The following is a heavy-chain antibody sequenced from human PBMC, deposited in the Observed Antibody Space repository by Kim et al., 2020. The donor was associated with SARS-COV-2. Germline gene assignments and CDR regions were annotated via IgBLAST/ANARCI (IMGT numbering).Heavy chain of an antibody. Sequence: GGSLRLSCAASGFTFSSYEMNWVRQAPGKGLEWVSYISSSGSTIYYADSVKGRFTISRDNAKNSLYLQMNSLRAEDTAVYYCASTAMGFVALNEHYYDSSGQTPGCFDLWGQGTLVTVSS. CDR1: GFTFSSYE. V-gene: IGHV3-48*03. CDR3: ASTAMGFVALNEHYYDSSGQTPGCFDL. J-gene: IGHJ2*01. CDR2: ISSSGSTI. D-gene: IGHD3-22*01.